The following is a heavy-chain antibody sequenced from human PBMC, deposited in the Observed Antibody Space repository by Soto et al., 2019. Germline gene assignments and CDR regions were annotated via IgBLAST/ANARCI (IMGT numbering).Heavy chain of an antibody. CDR1: PYTFTVYY. CDR3: ATVPYGDYAYFDY. V-gene: IGHV1-2*02. D-gene: IGHD4-17*01. CDR2: INPDSGGT. J-gene: IGHJ4*02. Sequence: ASVKVSCKTSPYTFTVYYIHWVRQAPRQGLEWMGWINPDSGGTQYAQKFQGRVTMTRDTSISTAYMALSRLRSDDTAVYYCATVPYGDYAYFDYWGRGTLVTVSS.